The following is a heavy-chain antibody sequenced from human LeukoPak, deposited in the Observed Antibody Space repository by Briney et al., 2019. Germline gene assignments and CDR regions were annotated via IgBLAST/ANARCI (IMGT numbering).Heavy chain of an antibody. J-gene: IGHJ3*02. CDR3: ARDSLSYDGSENHFEDTFDI. CDR2: INPNSGGT. CDR1: GYTFNDYY. Sequence: ASVKVSCKASGYTFNDYYIHWVRQAPGQGLEWMGWINPNSGGTKFAQNFQGRVTLTRDTSISTAYMEVSRLRSDDTAVYYCARDSLSYDGSENHFEDTFDIWGQGTMVTVSS. V-gene: IGHV1-2*02. D-gene: IGHD3-22*01.